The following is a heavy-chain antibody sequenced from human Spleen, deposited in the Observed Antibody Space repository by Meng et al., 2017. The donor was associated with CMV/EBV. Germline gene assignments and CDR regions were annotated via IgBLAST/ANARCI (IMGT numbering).Heavy chain of an antibody. Sequence: GESLKISCAASGFTVSSNYMSWVRQALGKGLEWVSVIYSGGSTYYVDSVKGRFTISRDSSKNMLYLQMNSLRVEDTAVYYCVREPSETGMDVWGQGTTVTVSS. J-gene: IGHJ6*02. V-gene: IGHV3-53*05. CDR3: VREPSETGMDV. CDR2: IYSGGST. CDR1: GFTVSSNY.